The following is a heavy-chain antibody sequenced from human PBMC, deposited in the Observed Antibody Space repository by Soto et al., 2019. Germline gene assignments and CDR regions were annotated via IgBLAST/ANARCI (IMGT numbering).Heavy chain of an antibody. J-gene: IGHJ4*02. CDR2: IKYSGTT. Sequence: LSLTCTVSGGSISSSRCHWGWIRQPPGKGLEWIASIKYSGTTFYNPSLKSRVTLSVDTSKNQFALKLSSVTAADTAVYYCATLWFGESPYWGQGTLVTVSS. CDR1: GGSISSSRCH. V-gene: IGHV4-39*01. D-gene: IGHD3-10*01. CDR3: ATLWFGESPY.